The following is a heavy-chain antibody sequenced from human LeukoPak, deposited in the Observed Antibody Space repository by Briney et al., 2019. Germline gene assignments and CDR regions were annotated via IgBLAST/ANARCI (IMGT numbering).Heavy chain of an antibody. D-gene: IGHD3-10*01. J-gene: IGHJ4*02. Sequence: ASVKVSCKASGGTFNTFAINWVRQAPGQGLEWMGGIIPILRTGNYEEKFQGRVTITADESTRTAYMELSSLRSEDTAVYYCARPASGTYYSLFDYWGQGTLVTVSS. CDR1: GGTFNTFA. CDR2: IIPILRTG. V-gene: IGHV1-69*13. CDR3: ARPASGTYYSLFDY.